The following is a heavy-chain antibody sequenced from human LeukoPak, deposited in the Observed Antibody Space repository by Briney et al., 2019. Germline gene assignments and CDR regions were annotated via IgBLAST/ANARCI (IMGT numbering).Heavy chain of an antibody. D-gene: IGHD3-16*02. V-gene: IGHV3-23*01. Sequence: GGSLRLSCAASGFTFSSYAMSWVSQAPGNGLERVSALIGSGGSSYHADSVKGRFTISRDNSKNTLYLQMISPRAEDTAVYYCAKEGKDDYVWGSYRGPFDYWGQGTLVTVSS. J-gene: IGHJ4*02. CDR2: LIGSGGSS. CDR1: GFTFSSYA. CDR3: AKEGKDDYVWGSYRGPFDY.